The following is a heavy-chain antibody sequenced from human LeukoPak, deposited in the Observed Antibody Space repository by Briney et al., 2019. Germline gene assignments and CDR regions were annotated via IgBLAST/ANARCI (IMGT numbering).Heavy chain of an antibody. D-gene: IGHD4-23*01. Sequence: ASVKVSCKASGYTFTSYGISWVRQAPGQGLEWMGWISAYNGNTNYAQKLQGRVTMTTDTSTSTAYMELRSLRSDDTAVYYCARVTTVVTNYYYVMDVWGQGTTVTVSS. CDR3: ARVTTVVTNYYYVMDV. CDR2: ISAYNGNT. V-gene: IGHV1-18*01. CDR1: GYTFTSYG. J-gene: IGHJ6*02.